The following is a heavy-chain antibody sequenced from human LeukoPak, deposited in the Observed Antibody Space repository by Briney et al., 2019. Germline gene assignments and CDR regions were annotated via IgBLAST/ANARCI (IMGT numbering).Heavy chain of an antibody. CDR3: AKDLYDYGDLPTDSLGY. V-gene: IGHV3-30*02. CDR2: IRYDGSNK. D-gene: IGHD4-17*01. Sequence: GGSLRLSCAASGFTFSSYGMHWVRQAPGKGLEWVAFIRYDGSNKYYADSVKGRFTISRDNSKNTLYLQMNSLRAEDTAVYYCAKDLYDYGDLPTDSLGYWGQGTLVTVSS. CDR1: GFTFSSYG. J-gene: IGHJ4*02.